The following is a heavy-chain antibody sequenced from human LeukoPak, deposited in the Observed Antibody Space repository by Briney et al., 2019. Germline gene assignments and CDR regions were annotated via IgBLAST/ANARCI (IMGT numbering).Heavy chain of an antibody. D-gene: IGHD4-17*01. CDR3: AKDFKAAVTTYGWFDP. CDR1: GFTFDDSD. J-gene: IGHJ5*02. V-gene: IGHV3-9*01. CDR2: ISWNSGSI. Sequence: GGSLRLSCEVSGFTFDDSDMHWVRQAPGKGLEWVSGISWNSGSIAYADSVKGRFTISRDNAKNSLYLQMNSLRGEDTALYYCAKDFKAAVTTYGWFDPWGQGTLVTVSS.